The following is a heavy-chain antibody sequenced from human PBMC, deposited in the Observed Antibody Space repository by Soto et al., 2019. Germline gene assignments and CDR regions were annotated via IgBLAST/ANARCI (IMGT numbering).Heavy chain of an antibody. D-gene: IGHD4-4*01. Sequence: WASLKISCRGSGYSFTNYWISWVRQMPGKRLEWMGEIDPRDSHSNYSPSFQGHVTLLSDKSNSTAYLQWSSLRASDTAIYYCARHYSSSSFMAVWGQGTTVTVS. CDR2: IDPRDSHS. CDR3: ARHYSSSSFMAV. V-gene: IGHV5-10-1*01. J-gene: IGHJ6*02. CDR1: GYSFTNYW.